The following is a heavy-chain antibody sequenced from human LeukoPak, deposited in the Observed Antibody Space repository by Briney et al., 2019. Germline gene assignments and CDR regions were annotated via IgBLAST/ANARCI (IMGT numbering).Heavy chain of an antibody. D-gene: IGHD3-22*01. CDR2: ISGSGGST. Sequence: GGSLRLSCAASGFTFSSYAMGWVRQAPGEGLEWVSSISGSGGSTYYADSVKGRFTISRDNSKNTLSLQINSLRAEDTAVYYCANFVIYDSSGYYTFDSWGQGTLVTVSS. V-gene: IGHV3-23*01. CDR1: GFTFSSYA. CDR3: ANFVIYDSSGYYTFDS. J-gene: IGHJ4*02.